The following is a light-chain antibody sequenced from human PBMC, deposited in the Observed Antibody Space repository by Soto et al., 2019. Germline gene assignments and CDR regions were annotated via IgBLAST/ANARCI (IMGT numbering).Light chain of an antibody. CDR3: HTYNSYSLHT. J-gene: IGKJ2*01. CDR1: QSGSRR. CDR2: DAS. V-gene: IGKV1-5*01. Sequence: DLQMTQSPSTLSASVGDRITITCRASQSGSRRLAWYQQKPGKAPKLLIYDASSLESGVPSRFSGRGSGTEFTLTISSLQPDDCATYYCHTYNSYSLHTFGQGTKLEI.